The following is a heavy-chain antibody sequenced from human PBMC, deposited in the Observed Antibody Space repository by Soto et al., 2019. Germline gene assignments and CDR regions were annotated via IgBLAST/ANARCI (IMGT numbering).Heavy chain of an antibody. CDR2: INHSGRT. J-gene: IGHJ4*02. Sequence: SETLSLTCVVSGGSFSGHYWSWIRQPPGTGLEWIREINHSGRTNYNPSLKGRITMSVDTSKNQFSLKLRSMTAADTAVHYCARTTYYFETSGYSPFDYWGQGTPVTVSS. CDR3: ARTTYYFETSGYSPFDY. CDR1: GGSFSGHY. D-gene: IGHD3-22*01. V-gene: IGHV4-34*01.